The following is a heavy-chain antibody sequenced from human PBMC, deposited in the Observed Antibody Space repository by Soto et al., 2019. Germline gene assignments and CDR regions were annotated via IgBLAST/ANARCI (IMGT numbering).Heavy chain of an antibody. CDR2: IYATGTT. V-gene: IGHV4-4*07. D-gene: IGHD1-1*01. Sequence: SGTLSLTCAVSGASISGFYWSWVRKSAGKGLEWIGRIYATGTTDYNPSLKSRVMMSVDTSKKQFSLKLRSVTAADTAVYYCVRDGTKTLRDWFDPWGQGISVTVSS. J-gene: IGHJ5*02. CDR1: GASISGFY. CDR3: VRDGTKTLRDWFDP.